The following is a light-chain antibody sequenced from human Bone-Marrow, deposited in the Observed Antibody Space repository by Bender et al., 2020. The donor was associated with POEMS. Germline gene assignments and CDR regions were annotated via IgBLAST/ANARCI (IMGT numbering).Light chain of an antibody. Sequence: SSYLTQPPSVSVSPGQTARITCSGDTLSNEYAFWFQQKPGQAPVMVIHKDTERPSGISERFSGSSSGTTVTLIISEVQAEDEADYFCQSADSSGTSPVFGTGTSVTVL. CDR1: TLSNEY. V-gene: IGLV3-25*03. J-gene: IGLJ1*01. CDR2: KDT. CDR3: QSADSSGTSPV.